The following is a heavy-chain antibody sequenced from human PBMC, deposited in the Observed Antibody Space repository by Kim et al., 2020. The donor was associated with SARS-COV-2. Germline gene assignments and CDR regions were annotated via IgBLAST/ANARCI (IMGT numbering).Heavy chain of an antibody. CDR2: IIPIFGTA. CDR3: ARITMVRGVIINSYFDY. D-gene: IGHD3-10*01. Sequence: SVKVSCKASGGTFSSYAISWVRQAPGQGLEWMGGIIPIFGTANYAQKFQGRVTITADESTSTAYMELSSLRSEDTAVYYCARITMVRGVIINSYFDYWGQGTLVTVSS. J-gene: IGHJ4*02. V-gene: IGHV1-69*13. CDR1: GGTFSSYA.